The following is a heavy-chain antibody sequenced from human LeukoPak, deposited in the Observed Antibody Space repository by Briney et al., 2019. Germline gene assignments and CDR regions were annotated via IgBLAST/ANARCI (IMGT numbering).Heavy chain of an antibody. D-gene: IGHD4-11*01. J-gene: IGHJ4*02. Sequence: GGSLRLSCAASGVTVGNNYMIWVRQAPGKGLEWVSRIYSGGTTYYADSVKGRFTISRDSSKNTLFLQMNSLRAEDTAVYYCARDPPAVKSGTYGWGQGTLVTVSS. CDR2: IYSGGTT. CDR1: GVTVGNNY. CDR3: ARDPPAVKSGTYG. V-gene: IGHV3-66*01.